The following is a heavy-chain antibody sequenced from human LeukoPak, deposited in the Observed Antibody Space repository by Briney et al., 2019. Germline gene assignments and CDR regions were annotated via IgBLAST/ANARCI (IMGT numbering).Heavy chain of an antibody. CDR1: GYTFTSYY. D-gene: IGHD3-3*01. CDR2: INPSGGST. Sequence: ASVKVSCRASGYTFTSYYMHWVRQAPGQGLEWMGIINPSGGSTSYAQKFQGRVTMTEDTSTDTAYMELSSLRSEDTAVYYCATVRKYDFWSGYNHWGQGTLVTVSS. CDR3: ATVRKYDFWSGYNH. V-gene: IGHV1-46*01. J-gene: IGHJ5*02.